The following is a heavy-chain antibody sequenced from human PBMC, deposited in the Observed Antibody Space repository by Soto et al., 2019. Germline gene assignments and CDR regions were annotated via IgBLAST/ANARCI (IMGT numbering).Heavy chain of an antibody. CDR2: GYQSGTT. J-gene: IGHJ4*02. V-gene: IGHV4-4*02. CDR1: GASISSYRW. D-gene: IGHD2-2*02. Sequence: QVQLQESGPGLVKPSVTLSLTCAGSGASISSYRWWTCVRQPPGRGLEWFGEGYQSGTTNYNPSLRRRVSMSVDQSRNQFSLNLNSVTAADTAVYYCARGGDYTLDYWGQGTLGTVSS. CDR3: ARGGDYTLDY.